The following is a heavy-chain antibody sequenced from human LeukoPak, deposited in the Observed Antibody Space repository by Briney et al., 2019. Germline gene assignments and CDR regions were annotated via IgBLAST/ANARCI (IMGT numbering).Heavy chain of an antibody. Sequence: SENLSLTCTVAGGSISSYYWSWIRQPPGKGLEWVGYIYYSGSTNYNPSLKSRVTISVDTSKNQFSLKLSSVTAADTAVYYCARGFGSSYYMDVWGKGTTVTVSS. D-gene: IGHD2-15*01. CDR2: IYYSGST. CDR3: ARGFGSSYYMDV. CDR1: GGSISSYY. J-gene: IGHJ6*03. V-gene: IGHV4-59*01.